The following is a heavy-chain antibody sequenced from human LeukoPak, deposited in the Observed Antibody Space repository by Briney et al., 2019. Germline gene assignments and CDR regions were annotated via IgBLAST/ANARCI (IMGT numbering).Heavy chain of an antibody. V-gene: IGHV4-59*08. CDR3: ARRGAAPRKNFDY. CDR2: IYYSGST. Sequence: PSETLSLTCTVSGGSISSYYWSWIRQPPGKGLEWIGYIYYSGSTNYNPSLKSRVTISVDTSKNQFSLKLSSVTAADTAVYYCARRGAAPRKNFDYWGQGTLVTVSS. CDR1: GGSISSYY. J-gene: IGHJ4*02. D-gene: IGHD6-6*01.